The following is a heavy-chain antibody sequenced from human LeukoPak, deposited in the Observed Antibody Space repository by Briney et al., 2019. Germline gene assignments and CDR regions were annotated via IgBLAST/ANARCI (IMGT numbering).Heavy chain of an antibody. CDR1: GFIVNSNY. CDR3: ARAEGIVGATDLGY. Sequence: GGSLRLSCAASGFIVNSNYMNWVRQAPGKGLEWVSVLYSDDTTYYADSVKGRFTISRDNAKNSLYLQMNSLRAEDTAVYYCARAEGIVGATDLGYWGQGTLVTVSS. J-gene: IGHJ4*02. D-gene: IGHD1-26*01. CDR2: LYSDDTT. V-gene: IGHV3-66*01.